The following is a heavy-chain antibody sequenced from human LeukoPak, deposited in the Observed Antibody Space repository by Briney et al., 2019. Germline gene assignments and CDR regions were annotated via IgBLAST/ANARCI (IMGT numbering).Heavy chain of an antibody. CDR2: INSDGSST. CDR1: GFTFSSYW. V-gene: IGHV3-74*01. Sequence: GGSLRLSCAASGFTFSSYWMHWVRHAPGKGLVWVSRINSDGSSTTYADSVKGRFTISRDNAKNALYLQMNSLRAEDTAVYYCAPTRGSSSWPFDYWGQGTLVTVSS. D-gene: IGHD6-13*01. CDR3: APTRGSSSWPFDY. J-gene: IGHJ4*02.